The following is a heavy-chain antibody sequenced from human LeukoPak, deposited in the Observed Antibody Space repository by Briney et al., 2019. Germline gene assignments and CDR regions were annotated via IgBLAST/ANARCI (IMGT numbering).Heavy chain of an antibody. CDR2: MNPNSGNT. CDR3: ARYSGYEQSVDY. CDR1: GSTFTSYD. Sequence: GASVKVSCKASGSTFTSYDINWVRQATGQGLEWMGWMNPNSGNTGYAQKFQGRVTITRNTSISTAYMELSSLRSEDTAVYYCARYSGYEQSVDYWGQGTLVTVSS. J-gene: IGHJ4*02. V-gene: IGHV1-8*03. D-gene: IGHD5-12*01.